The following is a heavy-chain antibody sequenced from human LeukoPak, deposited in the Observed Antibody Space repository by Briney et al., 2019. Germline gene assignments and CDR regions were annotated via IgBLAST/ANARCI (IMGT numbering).Heavy chain of an antibody. J-gene: IGHJ4*02. CDR1: GFTFSSYE. D-gene: IGHD3-9*01. V-gene: IGHV3-48*03. Sequence: GGSLRLSCAASGFTFSSYEMNWVRRAPGKGLEWVSYISSSDNTIYYADSVKGRFTISRDNAKNSLYLQMNSLRAEDTAVYYCARALRYFDWLSPWTFDYWGQGTLVTVSS. CDR2: ISSSDNTI. CDR3: ARALRYFDWLSPWTFDY.